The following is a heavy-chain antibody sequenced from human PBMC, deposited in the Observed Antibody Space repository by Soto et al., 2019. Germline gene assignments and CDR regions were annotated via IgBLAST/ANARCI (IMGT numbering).Heavy chain of an antibody. CDR1: GGSISSYY. CDR2: IYYSGST. V-gene: IGHV4-59*01. Sequence: SETLSLTCTVSGGSISSYYWSWIRQPPGKGLEWIGYIYYSGSTNYNPSLKSRVTISVDTSKNQFSLKLSSVTAADTAVYYCARDNQYSSSSGYYYYYGMDVWGQGTTVTVSS. D-gene: IGHD6-6*01. CDR3: ARDNQYSSSSGYYYYYGMDV. J-gene: IGHJ6*02.